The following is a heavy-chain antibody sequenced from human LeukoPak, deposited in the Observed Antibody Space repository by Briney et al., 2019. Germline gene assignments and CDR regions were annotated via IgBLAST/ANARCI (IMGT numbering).Heavy chain of an antibody. Sequence: ASVKVSCKAPGYTFTTYGLSWVRQAPGQGLEWLGWISTYDDNIKYAQSLQGRLTLTIDTSTSTAYMELRSLRSDDTAVYYCARVGPGSYYDYVWGSYRYSHDYWGQGTLVTVSS. J-gene: IGHJ4*02. D-gene: IGHD3-16*02. CDR3: ARVGPGSYYDYVWGSYRYSHDY. CDR1: GYTFTTYG. CDR2: ISTYDDNI. V-gene: IGHV1-18*01.